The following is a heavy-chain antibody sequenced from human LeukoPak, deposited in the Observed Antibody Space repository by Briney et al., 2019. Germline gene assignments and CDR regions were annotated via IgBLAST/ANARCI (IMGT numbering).Heavy chain of an antibody. CDR2: INPSGGST. Sequence: GASVKVSCKASGYTFTSYYMHWVRQAPGQGLEWMGIINPSGGSTIYAQKFQGRVTMTRDTSTSTVYMELRSLRSGDTAVYYCASHTVAAPWAFDIWGQGTMVTVSS. V-gene: IGHV1-46*01. CDR3: ASHTVAAPWAFDI. D-gene: IGHD6-19*01. J-gene: IGHJ3*02. CDR1: GYTFTSYY.